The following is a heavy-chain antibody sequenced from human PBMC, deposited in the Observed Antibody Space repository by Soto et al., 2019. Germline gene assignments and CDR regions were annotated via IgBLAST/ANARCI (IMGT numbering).Heavy chain of an antibody. Sequence: SETLSLTCAVYCGSFSGYYWSWIRQPPGKGLEWIGEINHSGSTNYNPSLKSRVTISVDTSKNQFSLKLSSVTAADTAVYYCARGGISHWAYFYYMDVWDRGTTVTVSS. V-gene: IGHV4-34*01. CDR2: INHSGST. J-gene: IGHJ6*03. CDR3: ARGGISHWAYFYYMDV. D-gene: IGHD2-21*01. CDR1: CGSFSGYY.